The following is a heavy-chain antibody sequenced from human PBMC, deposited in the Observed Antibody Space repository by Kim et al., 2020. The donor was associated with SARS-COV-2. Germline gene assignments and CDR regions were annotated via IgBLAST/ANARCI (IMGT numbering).Heavy chain of an antibody. CDR1: GFTFSSYA. J-gene: IGHJ4*02. D-gene: IGHD6-6*01. V-gene: IGHV3-23*03. CDR3: AKDLAEYSSSSGSEGSDY. Sequence: GGSLRLSCAASGFTFSSYAMSWVRQAPGKGLEWVSVIYSGGSSTYYADSVKGRFTISRDNSKNTLYLQMNSLRAEDTAVYYCAKDLAEYSSSSGSEGSDYWGQGTLVTVSS. CDR2: IYSGGSST.